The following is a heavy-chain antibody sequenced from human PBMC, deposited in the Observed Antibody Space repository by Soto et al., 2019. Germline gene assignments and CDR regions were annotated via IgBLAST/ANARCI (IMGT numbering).Heavy chain of an antibody. V-gene: IGHV3-30-3*01. CDR3: ARSSGYYQFDY. CDR1: GFTFSSYA. D-gene: IGHD6-19*01. J-gene: IGHJ4*02. Sequence: QVQLVESGGGVVQPGRSLRLSCAASGFTFSSYAMHWVRQAPGKGLEWVTVISYDGIVKYFADSVKGRVTISRENFKNILYLQMNSLRADDTAVYYCARSSGYYQFDYWGQGTLVTVSS. CDR2: ISYDGIVK.